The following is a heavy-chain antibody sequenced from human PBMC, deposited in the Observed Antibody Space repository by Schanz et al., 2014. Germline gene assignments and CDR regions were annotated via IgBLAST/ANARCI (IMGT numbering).Heavy chain of an antibody. V-gene: IGHV3-23*04. CDR2: ISGSGEIT. CDR1: GFTFRSYA. CDR3: AKRVVVPTTSYYFDY. J-gene: IGHJ4*02. D-gene: IGHD2-15*01. Sequence: VQLVESGGGLVQPGGSLRLSCAASGFTFRSYAMSWVRQAPGKGLEWVSVISGSGEITYYADSVKGRFTISRDNSKNTLYLQMNSLRGEDTAVYYCAKRVVVPTTSYYFDYWGQGTLVTVSS.